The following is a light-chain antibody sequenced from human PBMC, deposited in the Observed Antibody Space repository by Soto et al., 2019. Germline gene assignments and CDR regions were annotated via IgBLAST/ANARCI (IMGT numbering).Light chain of an antibody. CDR3: SSYTSSNTRV. CDR2: EVN. J-gene: IGLJ3*02. V-gene: IGLV2-14*01. CDR1: SSDVGGYNY. Sequence: QSALTQPASVSGSPGQSITISCTGTSSDVGGYNYVSWYQQHPGKAPKLMIYEVNNRPSGLSNRFSGSKSGNTASLTISGLQAEHEPDYYFSSYTSSNTRVFGGWTKLTVL.